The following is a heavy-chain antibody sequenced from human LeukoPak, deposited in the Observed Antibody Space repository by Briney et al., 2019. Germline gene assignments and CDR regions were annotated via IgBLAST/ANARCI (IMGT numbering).Heavy chain of an antibody. Sequence: SQTLSLTCAISGDSVSSNSAAWNWIRQSPSRGLEWLGRTYHRSKWYNDYAVSVKSRITINPDTSKNQFSLQLNSVTPEDTAVYYCARETEYYDILTGLFDYWGQGTLVTVSS. D-gene: IGHD3-9*01. CDR3: ARETEYYDILTGLFDY. CDR1: GDSVSSNSAA. V-gene: IGHV6-1*01. J-gene: IGHJ4*02. CDR2: TYHRSKWYN.